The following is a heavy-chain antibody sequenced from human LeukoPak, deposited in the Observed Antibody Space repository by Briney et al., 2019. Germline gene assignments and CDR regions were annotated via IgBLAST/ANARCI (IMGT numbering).Heavy chain of an antibody. J-gene: IGHJ4*02. V-gene: IGHV4-59*01. CDR1: GGSISSYY. D-gene: IGHD3-9*01. CDR3: ARDAQYYDILTGYYYYFDY. Sequence: SETLSLTCTVSGGSISSYYWSWIRQPPGKGLEWIGYIYYSGSTNYNPSLKSRVTISVDTSKNQFSLKLSSVTAADTAVYYCARDAQYYDILTGYYYYFDYWGQGTLVTVSS. CDR2: IYYSGST.